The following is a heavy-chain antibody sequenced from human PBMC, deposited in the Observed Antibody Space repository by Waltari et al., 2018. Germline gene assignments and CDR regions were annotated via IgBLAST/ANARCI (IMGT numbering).Heavy chain of an antibody. V-gene: IGHV4-59*01. Sequence: QVQLQESGPGLVKPSETLSLTCTVSGGSISSYYWSWIRQPPGKGLEWIGYIYYSGSTNYTPSLKRRVTISVDTSKNQFSLKLSSVTAADTAVYYCARGTLLSGAFDIWGQGTMVTVSS. D-gene: IGHD3-16*01. CDR3: ARGTLLSGAFDI. J-gene: IGHJ3*02. CDR2: IYYSGST. CDR1: GGSISSYY.